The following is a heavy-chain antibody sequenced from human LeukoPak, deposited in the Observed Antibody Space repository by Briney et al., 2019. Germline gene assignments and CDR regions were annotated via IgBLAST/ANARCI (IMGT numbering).Heavy chain of an antibody. V-gene: IGHV3-48*02. CDR2: ISTSGII. D-gene: IGHD3-10*01. CDR3: ARDDPNWDPSSYYFDS. J-gene: IGHJ4*02. CDR1: GFTISNYN. Sequence: GGSLILPCAASGFTISNYNMDWGRQAPGKGLEWISYISTSGIIYYADSVRGRFTISRDNAKNSLYLQMNSLRDEDTAVYYCARDDPNWDPSSYYFDSWGQGVLVTVSS.